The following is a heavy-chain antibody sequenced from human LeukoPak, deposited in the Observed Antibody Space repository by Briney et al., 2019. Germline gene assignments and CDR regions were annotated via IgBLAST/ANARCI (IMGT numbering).Heavy chain of an antibody. CDR1: GFTFSSYT. CDR2: ISSSGSTI. CDR3: ARLDTGWYNFDY. J-gene: IGHJ4*02. V-gene: IGHV3-48*04. D-gene: IGHD6-19*01. Sequence: PGGSLRLSCSASGFTFSSYTMHWVRQVPGKGLEWVSYISSSGSTIYYVDSVKGRFTISRDSAKNSLHLQMNSLRAEDTAVYYCARLDTGWYNFDYWGQGTLVTVSS.